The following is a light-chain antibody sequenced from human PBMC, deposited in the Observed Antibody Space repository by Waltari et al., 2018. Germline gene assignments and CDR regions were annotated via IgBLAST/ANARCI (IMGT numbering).Light chain of an antibody. J-gene: IGKJ1*01. Sequence: DIVLTQSPVTLSLSPGERATIPCRASESISGGSLGWYQQKLGQAPRLLIYAASSRATGIPERFSGSGSGTDFTLTVSRLEPDDFAVYYCQYYGTSPGTFGQGTKVEIK. CDR3: QYYGTSPGT. CDR1: ESISGGS. V-gene: IGKV3-20*01. CDR2: AAS.